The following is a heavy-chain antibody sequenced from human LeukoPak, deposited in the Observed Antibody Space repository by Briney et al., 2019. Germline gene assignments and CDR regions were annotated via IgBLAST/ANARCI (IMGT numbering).Heavy chain of an antibody. J-gene: IGHJ4*02. V-gene: IGHV1-46*01. CDR1: GYTFTTYY. Sequence: ASVKVSCKASGYTFTTYYIHWVRQAPGQGLEWLGIINPSGGSPTYAQKFQGRVTMTRDTSTSMVYMELSSLRSDDTAVYYCARVGSVDTSGYYDYWGQGTLVTVSS. CDR2: INPSGGSP. CDR3: ARVGSVDTSGYYDY. D-gene: IGHD3-22*01.